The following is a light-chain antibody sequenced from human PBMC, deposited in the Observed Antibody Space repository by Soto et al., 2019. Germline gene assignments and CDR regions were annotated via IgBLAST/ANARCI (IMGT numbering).Light chain of an antibody. CDR2: GAS. J-gene: IGKJ1*01. V-gene: IGKV3-20*01. CDR3: QQYETSPRT. Sequence: EIVMTQSPATLSVSPGERATLSCRASQSVSSNLAWYQQTPGQAPSLLMFGASSRATGIPDRFSGSGSGTDFTLTISRLEPEDFAVYYCQQYETSPRTFGQGTKVDIK. CDR1: QSVSSN.